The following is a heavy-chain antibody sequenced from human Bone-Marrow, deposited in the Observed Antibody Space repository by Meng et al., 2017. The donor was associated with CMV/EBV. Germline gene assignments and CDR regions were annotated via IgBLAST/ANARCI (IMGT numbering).Heavy chain of an antibody. Sequence: GESLKISCAASGFTFSSYSMNWVRQAPGKGLEWVSSISSSSSYIYYADSVKGRFTISRDNAKNSLYLQMNSLRAEDTAVYYCAREGDRITIFGVAPFTYGMDVWGQGTTVTVPS. CDR3: AREGDRITIFGVAPFTYGMDV. V-gene: IGHV3-21*01. CDR2: ISSSSSYI. J-gene: IGHJ6*02. D-gene: IGHD3-3*01. CDR1: GFTFSSYS.